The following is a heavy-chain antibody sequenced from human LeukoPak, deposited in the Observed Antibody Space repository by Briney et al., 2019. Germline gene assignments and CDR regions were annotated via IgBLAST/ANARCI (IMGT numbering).Heavy chain of an antibody. Sequence: SETLSLTCTVSGGSIGSGDYYWSWIRQPPGKGLEWIGYIYYSGSTYYNPSLKSRVTISVDTSKNQFSLKLSSVTAADTAVYYCARALHTLGWPYSGSPVRLFDYWGQGTLVTVSS. J-gene: IGHJ4*02. CDR3: ARALHTLGWPYSGSPVRLFDY. V-gene: IGHV4-30-4*08. D-gene: IGHD1-26*01. CDR1: GGSIGSGDYY. CDR2: IYYSGST.